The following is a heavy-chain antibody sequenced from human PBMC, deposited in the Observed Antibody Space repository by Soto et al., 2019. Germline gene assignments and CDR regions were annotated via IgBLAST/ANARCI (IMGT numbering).Heavy chain of an antibody. V-gene: IGHV1-18*01. Sequence: GASVKVSCKASGYTFTSYGISWVRQAPGQGLEWMGWISAYNGNTNYAQKLQGRVTMTTDTSTSTAYMELRSLRSDDTAVYYCARGGYGDLYYYYRMDVWGQGTTVTVSS. CDR1: GYTFTSYG. CDR3: ARGGYGDLYYYYRMDV. CDR2: ISAYNGNT. J-gene: IGHJ6*02. D-gene: IGHD4-17*01.